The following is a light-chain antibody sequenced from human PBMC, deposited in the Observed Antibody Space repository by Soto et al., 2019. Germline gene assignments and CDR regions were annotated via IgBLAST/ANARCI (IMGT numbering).Light chain of an antibody. J-gene: IGLJ1*01. Sequence: QSVLTQPPSASGTPGQRVTISCSGSSSNIGSNVVNWYQQLPGTAPKLVIYDSNQRPSGVPDRFSGSKSGTSASLAISGLQSEDEADYYCAAWDDSLNENVFGAGTKVTVL. CDR1: SSNIGSNV. V-gene: IGLV1-44*01. CDR2: DSN. CDR3: AAWDDSLNENV.